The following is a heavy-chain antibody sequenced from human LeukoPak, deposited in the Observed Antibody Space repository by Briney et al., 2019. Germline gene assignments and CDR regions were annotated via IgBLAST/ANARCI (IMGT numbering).Heavy chain of an antibody. Sequence: PARSLRLSCTASGFTFGDYAMSWVRQAPGKGLELVANIKHDGSDKYYVDSVKGLFSISKDNSKSSLYLQMNSLRAEDTAVYYCAREAVEGIVVALDYWGQGTLVTVSS. V-gene: IGHV3-7*05. D-gene: IGHD3-22*01. CDR3: AREAVEGIVVALDY. J-gene: IGHJ4*02. CDR1: GFTFGDYA. CDR2: IKHDGSDK.